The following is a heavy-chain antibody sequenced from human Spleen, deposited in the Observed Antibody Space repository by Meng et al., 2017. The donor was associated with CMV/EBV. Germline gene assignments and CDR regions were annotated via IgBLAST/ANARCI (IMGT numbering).Heavy chain of an antibody. Sequence: GESLKISCKASGYSFTTYWIGWVRQMPGKGLEWMGIIYPGDSDTRYSPSFQGQVTISADKSISTAYLQWGSLKASDTAMYYCARSSSSSGYFDYWGQGTLVTVSS. D-gene: IGHD3-22*01. V-gene: IGHV5-51*01. CDR1: GYSFTTYW. CDR2: IYPGDSDT. J-gene: IGHJ4*02. CDR3: ARSSSSSGYFDY.